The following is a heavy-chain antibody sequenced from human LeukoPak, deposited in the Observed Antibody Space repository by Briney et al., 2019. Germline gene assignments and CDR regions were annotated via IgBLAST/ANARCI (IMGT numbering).Heavy chain of an antibody. J-gene: IGHJ4*02. CDR2: ISGSGTI. Sequence: SETLSLTCTVSGGSIHSYWSWIRQPAGKGLEWIGRISGSGTITYNPALQSRLTISIDTSKNQFSLKLSSVTAADTAVYYCARLVVSSWYHEVLLGRDYWGQGTLVTVSS. V-gene: IGHV4-4*07. D-gene: IGHD6-13*01. CDR1: GGSIHSY. CDR3: ARLVVSSWYHEVLLGRDY.